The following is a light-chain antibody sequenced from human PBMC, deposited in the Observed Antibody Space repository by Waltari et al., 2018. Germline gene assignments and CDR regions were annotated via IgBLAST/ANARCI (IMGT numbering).Light chain of an antibody. CDR2: KNS. CDR3: AAWDNSLSAWV. CDR1: SSNLASHP. V-gene: IGLV1-47*01. J-gene: IGLJ3*02. Sequence: QSLLTQPPSASGPPGQRVTISCSGRSSNLASHPVYWYHLLPAPPPKVLIYKNSHRPSGVPDRFSGSKSGTSASLAMSGLRSEDEGDYYCAAWDNSLSAWVFGGGTKLTVL.